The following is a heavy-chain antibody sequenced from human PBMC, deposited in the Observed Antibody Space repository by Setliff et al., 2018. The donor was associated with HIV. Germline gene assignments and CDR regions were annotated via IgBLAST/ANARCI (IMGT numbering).Heavy chain of an antibody. D-gene: IGHD5-12*01. J-gene: IGHJ4*02. Sequence: SETLSLTCDVSGYSISSGYYWGWIRQPPGKGLEWIGSVSHTGSPYYNLSLKSRVTISVDTSNKQFSLNLSSVTAADTAVYYCASRAYSGRGYWGQGTLVTVSS. CDR3: ASRAYSGRGY. CDR1: GYSISSGYY. V-gene: IGHV4-38-2*01. CDR2: VSHTGSP.